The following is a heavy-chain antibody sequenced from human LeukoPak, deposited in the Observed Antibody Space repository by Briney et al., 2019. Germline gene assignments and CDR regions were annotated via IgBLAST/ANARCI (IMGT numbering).Heavy chain of an antibody. Sequence: GGSLRLSCAASGFTLSSYAMSWVRQAPGKGLEWVSAISGNGGSTYHADSVKGRFTISRDNSKNTLYLQMNSLRAEDTAVYYCAKSPTNIVVVPAGAGYYYMDVWGKGTTVTVSS. J-gene: IGHJ6*03. CDR3: AKSPTNIVVVPAGAGYYYMDV. CDR2: ISGNGGST. CDR1: GFTLSSYA. D-gene: IGHD2-2*01. V-gene: IGHV3-23*01.